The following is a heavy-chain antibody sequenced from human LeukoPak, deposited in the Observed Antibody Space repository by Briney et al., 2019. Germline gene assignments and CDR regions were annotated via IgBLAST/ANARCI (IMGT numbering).Heavy chain of an antibody. CDR3: ARDLGSDGFNLRNWFDP. CDR1: GGSINSGGYY. D-gene: IGHD5-24*01. V-gene: IGHV4-31*03. J-gene: IGHJ5*02. Sequence: SQTLSLTCTVSGGSINSGGYYWSWIRQHPGKGLEWIGYIPYTGSRYYNPSLKSRVTIPIDTSKNQFSLNLTSVTAADTAVYYCARDLGSDGFNLRNWFDPWGQGTLVTVSS. CDR2: IPYTGSR.